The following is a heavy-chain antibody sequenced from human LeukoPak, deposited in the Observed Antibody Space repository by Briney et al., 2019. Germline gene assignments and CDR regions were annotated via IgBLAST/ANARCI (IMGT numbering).Heavy chain of an antibody. D-gene: IGHD6-6*01. CDR3: AKDRKSRYSSSSGDFDY. CDR1: GFTFDDYA. CDR2: ISCNSGSI. Sequence: GGSLTLSCAASGFTFDDYAMHWVRHVPGKGLEWVSGISCNSGSIGYADSVKGRFTISRDNAKNSLYLQMSSLRGEDTALYYCAKDRKSRYSSSSGDFDYWGQGTLVTVSS. V-gene: IGHV3-9*01. J-gene: IGHJ4*02.